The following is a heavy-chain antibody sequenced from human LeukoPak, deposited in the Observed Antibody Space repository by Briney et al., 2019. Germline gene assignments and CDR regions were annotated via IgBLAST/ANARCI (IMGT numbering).Heavy chain of an antibody. CDR3: ARGGWLAHAFDI. V-gene: IGHV1-8*01. Sequence: ASVKVSCKVSGYTLTELSMHWVRQATGQGLEWMGWMNPNSGNTGYAQKFQGRVTMTRNTSISTAYMELSSLRSEDTAVYYCARGGWLAHAFDIWGQGTMVTVSS. CDR2: MNPNSGNT. D-gene: IGHD5-12*01. CDR1: GYTLTELS. J-gene: IGHJ3*02.